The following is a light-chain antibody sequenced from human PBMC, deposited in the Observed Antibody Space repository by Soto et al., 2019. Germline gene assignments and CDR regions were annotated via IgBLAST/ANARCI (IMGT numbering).Light chain of an antibody. V-gene: IGLV1-40*01. CDR1: SSNIGAGYD. Sequence: QSVLTQPPSVSGAPGQRVTISCTGSSSNIGAGYDEHWYQQLPGRAPKLLIYGNTNRPSGVPDRFSGSKSGTSAYLATTCLQAEDEADYYCLSFDSSLSVVFGGGTKLTVL. CDR3: LSFDSSLSVV. CDR2: GNT. J-gene: IGLJ2*01.